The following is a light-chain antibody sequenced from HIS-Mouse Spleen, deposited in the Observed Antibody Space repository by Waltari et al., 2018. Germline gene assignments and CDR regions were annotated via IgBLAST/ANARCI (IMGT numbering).Light chain of an antibody. CDR1: QDISNY. CDR3: QQYDNLPSIT. Sequence: DIQMTHSPSSLSASVGDRVTITCQASQDISNYLNWYQQKPGKAPTLLIYDASNLETGVPSRCSGSGSGTDFTFTISSLQPEDIATYYCQQYDNLPSITFGQGTRLEIK. J-gene: IGKJ5*01. CDR2: DAS. V-gene: IGKV1-33*01.